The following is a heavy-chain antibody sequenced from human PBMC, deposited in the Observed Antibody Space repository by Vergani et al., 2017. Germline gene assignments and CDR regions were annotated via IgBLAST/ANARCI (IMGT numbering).Heavy chain of an antibody. D-gene: IGHD4-17*01. Sequence: EVQVLESGGGLVQPGGSLRLSCAASGFTFRMYAMSWVRQAPGKGLECVSTITGSGVSTYYADSVKGRFTISRDNSKNTLYLQLNSLRAEDTAVYYCAKADFGDYFDFGGQGTLVTVSS. CDR2: ITGSGVST. CDR1: GFTFRMYA. V-gene: IGHV3-23*01. CDR3: AKADFGDYFDF. J-gene: IGHJ4*02.